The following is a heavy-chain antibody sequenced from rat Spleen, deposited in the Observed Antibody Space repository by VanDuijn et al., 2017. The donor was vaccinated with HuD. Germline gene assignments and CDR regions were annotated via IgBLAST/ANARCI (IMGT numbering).Heavy chain of an antibody. J-gene: IGHJ2*01. CDR3: ARRHYGYTDYFDY. CDR2: ISYGDSSGHSGT. D-gene: IGHD1-9*01. Sequence: EVKLVESGGGLVQPGRSLKLSCAASGFTFSDYGVAWVRQAPTKGLEWVATISYGDSSGHSGTYYRDSVKGRFTISRDNAKSTLSLQMDSLGSEDTATYYCARRHYGYTDYFDYWGQGVMVTVSS. CDR1: GFTFSDYG. V-gene: IGHV5-29*01.